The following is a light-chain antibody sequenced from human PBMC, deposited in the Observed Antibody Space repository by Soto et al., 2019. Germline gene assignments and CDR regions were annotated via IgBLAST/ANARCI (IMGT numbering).Light chain of an antibody. CDR2: GAS. CDR3: QQYGSASSWT. CDR1: QSVSSSY. Sequence: EIVLTQSPGTLSLSPGERATLSCRASQSVSSSYLAWYQQKPGQAPRLLIYGASSRATGIPDRFSGSGSGTAFTLTISSLEPEDFAVYYCQQYGSASSWTFGRGNKVEIK. V-gene: IGKV3-20*01. J-gene: IGKJ1*01.